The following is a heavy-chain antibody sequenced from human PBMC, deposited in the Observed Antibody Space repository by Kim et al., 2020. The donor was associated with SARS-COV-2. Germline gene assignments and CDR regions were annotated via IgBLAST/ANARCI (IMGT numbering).Heavy chain of an antibody. J-gene: IGHJ4*02. D-gene: IGHD3-22*01. V-gene: IGHV3-7*01. Sequence: YYMVSMKGQFTISSDNAKNSVYLQITSLRVEDTAIYFCARSGYSSNSIDYWGRGSLVTVPS. CDR3: ARSGYSSNSIDY.